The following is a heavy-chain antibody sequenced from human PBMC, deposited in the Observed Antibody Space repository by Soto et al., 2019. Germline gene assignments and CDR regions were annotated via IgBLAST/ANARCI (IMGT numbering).Heavy chain of an antibody. D-gene: IGHD4-17*01. CDR1: GFTFSDHY. Sequence: EVQLVESGGGLVQPGGSLRLSCVVSGFTFSDHYMDWVRQAPGKGLEWVGRIRNKANSYTTVYAASVKGRFTISRDDSKNSMYLQMNSLKIDDTAVDYCVRGPTSRYLVTTWDYWGQGTLVTVSS. V-gene: IGHV3-72*01. J-gene: IGHJ4*02. CDR3: VRGPTSRYLVTTWDY. CDR2: IRNKANSYTT.